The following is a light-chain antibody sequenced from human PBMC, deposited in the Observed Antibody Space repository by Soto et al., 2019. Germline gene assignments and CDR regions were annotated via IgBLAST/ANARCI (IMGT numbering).Light chain of an antibody. CDR2: AAS. V-gene: IGKV1-17*03. J-gene: IGKJ1*01. CDR3: LQHNTYPRT. CDR1: QGIGNY. Sequence: DFQMTKSPSAMSASVGDRVTITCRARQGIGNYLAWFQQKPGKVPRRLNYAASSSQSGVPSSFSGSGSGTEFTLTISSLQPEDFATYYCLQHNTYPRTFGQATKVDIK.